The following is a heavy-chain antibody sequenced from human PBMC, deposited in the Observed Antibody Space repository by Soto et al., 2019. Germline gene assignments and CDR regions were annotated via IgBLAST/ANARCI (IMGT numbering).Heavy chain of an antibody. V-gene: IGHV4-34*01. J-gene: IGHJ4*02. CDR1: GGSFSGYY. Sequence: SETLSLTCAVYGGSFSGYYWSWIRQPPGKGLEWIGEINHSGSTNYNPSLKSRVTISVDTSKNQFSLKLSSVTAADTAVYYCARVGAARRFDYSGQGTLVTVSS. D-gene: IGHD6-6*01. CDR3: ARVGAARRFDY. CDR2: INHSGST.